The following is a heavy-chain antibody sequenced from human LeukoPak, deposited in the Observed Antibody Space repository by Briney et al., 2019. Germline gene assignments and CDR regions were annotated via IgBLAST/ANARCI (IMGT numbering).Heavy chain of an antibody. D-gene: IGHD3-9*01. CDR1: GFTFSSYA. CDR3: AKRGDSRQHYFDSF. CDR2: IGASRLTT. V-gene: IGHV3-23*01. Sequence: PGGSLRLSCAATGFTFSSYAMSWVRQAPGKGLEWVSTIGASRLTTYYADSVRGRFTISTDNSKNTVYLQMSSLRAEDTAVYYCAKRGDSRQHYFDSFGGQGTLVVVS. J-gene: IGHJ4*02.